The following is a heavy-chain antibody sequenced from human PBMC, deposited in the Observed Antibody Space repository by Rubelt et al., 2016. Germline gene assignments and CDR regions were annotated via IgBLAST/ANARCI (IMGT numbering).Heavy chain of an antibody. D-gene: IGHD6-19*01. V-gene: IGHV4-34*01. J-gene: IGHJ4*02. Sequence: QVQLQQWGAGLLKPSETLSHTCAVYGGSFSGYYWSWIRQPPGKGLEWIGEINHSGSTNYNPSLKSRVTLSLDTSKSQFSLKLSSVTAADTGVYFCARAGSSGPPPLWGPGTLVTVSS. CDR1: GGSFSGYY. CDR3: ARAGSSGPPPL. CDR2: INHSGST.